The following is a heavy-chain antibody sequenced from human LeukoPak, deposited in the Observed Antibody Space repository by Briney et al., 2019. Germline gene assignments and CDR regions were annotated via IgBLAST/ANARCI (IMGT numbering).Heavy chain of an antibody. CDR1: GFTFSNHE. Sequence: GGSLRLSCAASGFTFSNHEMNWVRQAPGKGLVWVSRINSDGSSTSYADSVKGRFTISRDNAKNTLYLQINSLRAEDTAVYYCATQLVGTTFGAFDIWGQGTMVTVSS. V-gene: IGHV3-74*01. J-gene: IGHJ3*02. CDR3: ATQLVGTTFGAFDI. CDR2: INSDGSST. D-gene: IGHD1-26*01.